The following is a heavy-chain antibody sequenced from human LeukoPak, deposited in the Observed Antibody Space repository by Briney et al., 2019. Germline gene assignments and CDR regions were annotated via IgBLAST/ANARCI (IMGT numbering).Heavy chain of an antibody. CDR3: ARGAAYCGADCSNWLDP. D-gene: IGHD2-21*02. J-gene: IGHJ5*02. CDR2: IYSSGST. V-gene: IGHV4-4*07. Sequence: SETLSLTCTVSGDSISSFYWSWIRQPAGKGLEWIGRIYSSGSTNYNPSLESRVTMSVDTSKNQLSLKLSSVTAADTAVYYCARGAAYCGADCSNWLDPWGQGTLVTVSS. CDR1: GDSISSFY.